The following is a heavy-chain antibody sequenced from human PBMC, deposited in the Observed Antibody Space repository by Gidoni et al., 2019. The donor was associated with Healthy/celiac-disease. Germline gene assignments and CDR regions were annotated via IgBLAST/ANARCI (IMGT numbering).Heavy chain of an antibody. Sequence: QVQLVQSGAEVKKPGSSVKVSCKASGGTFRSHAISWVRHAPGQGLECRGRIITILGIANYSQKFQGRVTITADKSTSTAYMELISLRSEDTAVYYCARGQLVVVAATLSGWFDPWGQGTLVTVSS. CDR3: ARGQLVVVAATLSGWFDP. CDR2: IITILGIA. D-gene: IGHD2-15*01. J-gene: IGHJ5*02. CDR1: GGTFRSHA. V-gene: IGHV1-69*04.